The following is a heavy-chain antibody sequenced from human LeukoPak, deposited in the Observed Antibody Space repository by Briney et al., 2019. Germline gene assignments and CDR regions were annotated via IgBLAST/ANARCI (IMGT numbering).Heavy chain of an antibody. D-gene: IGHD4-17*01. CDR3: ARDGGYGDSLAYYYYYMDV. Sequence: PGGSLRLSCAASGFTFSSYWMSWVRQAPGKGLEWVANIKQDGSEKYYVDSVKGRFTISRGNAKNSLYLQMNSLRAEDTAVYYCARDGGYGDSLAYYYYYMDVWGKGTTVTISS. V-gene: IGHV3-7*01. J-gene: IGHJ6*03. CDR1: GFTFSSYW. CDR2: IKQDGSEK.